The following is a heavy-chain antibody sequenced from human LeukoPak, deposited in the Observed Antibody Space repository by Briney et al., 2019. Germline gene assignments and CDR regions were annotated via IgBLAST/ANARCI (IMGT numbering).Heavy chain of an antibody. CDR3: ARVWGPIVGATIDWFDP. CDR2: INHSGST. CDR1: GGSFSGYY. V-gene: IGHV4-34*01. D-gene: IGHD1-26*01. J-gene: IGHJ5*02. Sequence: PSETLSLTCAVYGGSFSGYYWSWIRQPPGKGLEWIGEINHSGSTNYNPSLKSRVTISVDTSKNQFSLKLSSVTAADTAVYYCARVWGPIVGATIDWFDPWGQGTLVTVSS.